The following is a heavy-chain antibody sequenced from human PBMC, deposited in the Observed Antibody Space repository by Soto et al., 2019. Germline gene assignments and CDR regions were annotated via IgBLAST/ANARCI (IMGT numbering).Heavy chain of an antibody. CDR1: GFTFSIYW. Sequence: GGSLRVSCAASGFTFSIYWMHWVRQAPGKGLMWVSRINSDLSSISYADSVKGRFTISRDNAKNTLYLQMNSLRAEDTAVYYCARGPSGPLGNWFDPWGQGTLVPVSS. V-gene: IGHV3-74*01. D-gene: IGHD1-26*01. CDR2: INSDLSSI. CDR3: ARGPSGPLGNWFDP. J-gene: IGHJ5*02.